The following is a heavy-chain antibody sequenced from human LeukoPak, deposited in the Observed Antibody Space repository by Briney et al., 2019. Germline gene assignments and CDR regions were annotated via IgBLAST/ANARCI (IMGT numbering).Heavy chain of an antibody. V-gene: IGHV1-8*01. D-gene: IGHD7-27*01. CDR3: ARTPPNWGADY. Sequence: ASVKVSCKASGYTFTSYDINWVRQATAQGLEWMGWVSPNSGNTGYAQKFQGRVTMTRDTSIGTAYLELSSLKSEDTAVYYCARTPPNWGADYWGRGTLVTVSS. J-gene: IGHJ4*02. CDR1: GYTFTSYD. CDR2: VSPNSGNT.